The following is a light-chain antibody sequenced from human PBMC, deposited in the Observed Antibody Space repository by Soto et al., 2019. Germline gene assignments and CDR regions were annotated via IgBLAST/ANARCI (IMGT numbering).Light chain of an antibody. Sequence: EIVLTQSPGTLSLSPGERATLSCRASQSLSRNYLAWYQQKPGQAPRLLIFGASSRATGIPDRFSGSGSGTDFTLTISRLEPEYFAVYYCHQYDSSPRTFGQGTKVEIK. CDR3: HQYDSSPRT. V-gene: IGKV3-20*01. CDR1: QSLSRNY. CDR2: GAS. J-gene: IGKJ1*01.